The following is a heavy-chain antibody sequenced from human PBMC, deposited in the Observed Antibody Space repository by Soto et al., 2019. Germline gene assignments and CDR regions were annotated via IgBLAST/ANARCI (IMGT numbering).Heavy chain of an antibody. CDR2: INAGNGNT. D-gene: IGHD3-10*01. J-gene: IGHJ6*03. Sequence: QVQLVQSGAEVKKPGASVTVSCKASGYTFTSYAMHWVRQAPGQRLAWMGWINAGNGNTKYSQKFQGRVTITRDTSASTAYMELSSLRSEDTAVYYCAREVTMVRGGTRRNYYYMDVWGKGTTVTVSS. CDR3: AREVTMVRGGTRRNYYYMDV. V-gene: IGHV1-3*01. CDR1: GYTFTSYA.